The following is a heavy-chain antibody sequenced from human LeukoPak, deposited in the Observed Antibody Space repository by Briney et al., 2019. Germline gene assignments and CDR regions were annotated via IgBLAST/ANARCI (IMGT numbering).Heavy chain of an antibody. CDR3: ARHRSVGYYYYYMDV. CDR1: GASISSYY. Sequence: PSETLSLTCTVSGASISSYYWSWIRQPPGKGLEWIGSIYYSGSTYYNPSLKSRVTISVDTSKNQFSLKLSSVTAADTAVYYCARHRSVGYYYYYMDVWGKGTTVTVSS. CDR2: IYYSGST. J-gene: IGHJ6*03. V-gene: IGHV4-59*05.